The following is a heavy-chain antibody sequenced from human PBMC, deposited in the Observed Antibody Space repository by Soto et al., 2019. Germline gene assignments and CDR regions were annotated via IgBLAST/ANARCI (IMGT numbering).Heavy chain of an antibody. CDR3: AKVRAARPVERFDY. D-gene: IGHD6-6*01. Sequence: EVQLLESGGGLVQPGGSLRLSCAASGFTFSSYAMSWVRQAPGKGLEWVSAISGSGGNTYYADSVKGRFTISRDNSKNALYLQMNSLRAEDTAVYYCAKVRAARPVERFDYWGQGTLVTVSS. CDR1: GFTFSSYA. V-gene: IGHV3-23*01. J-gene: IGHJ4*02. CDR2: ISGSGGNT.